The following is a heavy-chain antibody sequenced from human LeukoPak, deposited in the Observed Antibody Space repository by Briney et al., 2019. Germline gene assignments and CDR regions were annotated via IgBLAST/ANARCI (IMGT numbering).Heavy chain of an antibody. CDR1: GFTFSSYA. J-gene: IGHJ4*02. V-gene: IGHV3-30*04. D-gene: IGHD3-10*01. CDR3: ARDGADYYGSGSYYLGFDY. Sequence: PGRSLSLSCAASGFTFSSYAMHWVRQAPGKGLEGVAVISYDGSNKYYADSVKGRFTISRDNSKNTLYLQMNSLRAEDTAVYYCARDGADYYGSGSYYLGFDYWGQGTLVTDSS. CDR2: ISYDGSNK.